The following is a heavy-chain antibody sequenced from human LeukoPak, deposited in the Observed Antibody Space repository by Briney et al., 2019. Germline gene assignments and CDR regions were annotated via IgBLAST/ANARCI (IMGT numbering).Heavy chain of an antibody. CDR3: ARHRRGGNSKKTTEIDY. D-gene: IGHD4-23*01. V-gene: IGHV5-51*01. Sequence: PGESLKISCKGSGYSFTNYWIGWVRQMPGKGLEWMGIIYPGDSDTRYSPSFQGQVTISADKSISTAYLQWSSLKASDTAMYYCARHRRGGNSKKTTEIDYWGQGTLVTVSS. CDR2: IYPGDSDT. J-gene: IGHJ4*02. CDR1: GYSFTNYW.